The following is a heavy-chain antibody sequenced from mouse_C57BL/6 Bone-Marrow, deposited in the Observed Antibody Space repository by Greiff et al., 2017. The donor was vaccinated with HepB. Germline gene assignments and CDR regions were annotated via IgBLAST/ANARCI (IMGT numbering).Heavy chain of an antibody. CDR2: IWRGGST. Sequence: VKLVESGPGLVQPSQSLSITCTVSGFSLTSYGVHWVRQSPGKGLEWLGVIWRGGSTDYNAAFMSRLSITKDNSKSQVFFKMNSLQADDTAIYYCAKNPYYDYDNGLYYAMDYWGQGTSVTVSS. CDR1: GFSLTSYG. D-gene: IGHD2-4*01. J-gene: IGHJ4*01. CDR3: AKNPYYDYDNGLYYAMDY. V-gene: IGHV2-5*01.